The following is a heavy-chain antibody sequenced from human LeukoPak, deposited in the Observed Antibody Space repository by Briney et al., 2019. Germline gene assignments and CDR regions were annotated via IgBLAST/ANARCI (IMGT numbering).Heavy chain of an antibody. CDR1: GGSIRSYY. CDR2: IYYSGST. D-gene: IGHD3-22*01. V-gene: IGHV4-59*08. CDR3: ARRTNDYDSSGLDY. J-gene: IGHJ4*02. Sequence: SETLSLTCTVSGGSIRSYYWSWIRQPPGKGLEWIGYIYYSGSTNYNPSLTSRVTISVDTSKNQLSLKLSSVTAADTAVYYCARRTNDYDSSGLDYWGQGTLVTVSS.